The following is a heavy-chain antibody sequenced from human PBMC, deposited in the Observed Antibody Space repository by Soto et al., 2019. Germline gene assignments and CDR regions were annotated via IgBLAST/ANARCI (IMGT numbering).Heavy chain of an antibody. Sequence: ASVKVSCKASGGTFSSYAISWVRQAPGHRLEWMGGIIPIFGTANYAQKFQGRVTITADESTRTAYMELSSLRSEDTDVYYCARDQDRSVIVVVVAATKYYYGMDVWGQGTTVTVSS. V-gene: IGHV1-69*13. J-gene: IGHJ6*01. CDR2: IIPIFGTA. CDR1: GGTFSSYA. CDR3: ARDQDRSVIVVVVAATKYYYGMDV. D-gene: IGHD2-15*01.